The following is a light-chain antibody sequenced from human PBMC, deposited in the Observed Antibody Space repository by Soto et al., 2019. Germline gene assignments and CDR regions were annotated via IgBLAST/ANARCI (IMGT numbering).Light chain of an antibody. CDR3: SSYTSSSTDV. Sequence: QSVLTQHASVSGSPGQSITISCTGTSSDVGGYNYVSWYQQHPGKALKLMIYEVSNRPSGVSNRFSGSKSGNTASLTISGLQAEDEADYYCSSYTSSSTDVFGTGTKVTVL. CDR1: SSDVGGYNY. CDR2: EVS. J-gene: IGLJ1*01. V-gene: IGLV2-14*01.